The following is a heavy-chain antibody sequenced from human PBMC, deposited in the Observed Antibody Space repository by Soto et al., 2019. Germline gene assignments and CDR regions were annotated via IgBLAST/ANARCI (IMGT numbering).Heavy chain of an antibody. J-gene: IGHJ4*02. CDR3: ARDLILTGPRYYFDD. Sequence: ASVKVSCKASGYTFTTYDINWVRQATGQGLEWAGWMNPNSGHTGYAQKFQGRVTMTRNNSISTAYMELSSLRSEDTAVYYCARDLILTGPRYYFDDWGQGTRVTVAS. CDR2: MNPNSGHT. V-gene: IGHV1-8*01. D-gene: IGHD3-9*01. CDR1: GYTFTTYD.